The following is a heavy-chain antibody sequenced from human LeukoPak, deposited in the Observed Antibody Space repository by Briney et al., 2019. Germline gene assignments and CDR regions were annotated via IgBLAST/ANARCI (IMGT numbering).Heavy chain of an antibody. Sequence: AASVKVSCKASGVTFSSYATSWVRQAPGQGLEWMGRIIPILGIANYAQKFQGRVTITADKSTSTAYMELSSLRSEDTAVYYCARDPSAPTYDSSGYYFSYWGQGTLVTVSS. CDR1: GVTFSSYA. CDR2: IIPILGIA. V-gene: IGHV1-69*04. D-gene: IGHD3-22*01. CDR3: ARDPSAPTYDSSGYYFSY. J-gene: IGHJ4*02.